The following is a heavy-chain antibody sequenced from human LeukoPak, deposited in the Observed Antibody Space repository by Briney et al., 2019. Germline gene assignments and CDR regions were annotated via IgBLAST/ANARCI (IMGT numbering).Heavy chain of an antibody. CDR3: ASSGWYLSSFN. V-gene: IGHV4-34*01. CDR2: IYYSGST. J-gene: IGHJ4*02. D-gene: IGHD6-19*01. Sequence: PSETLSLTCAVYGGSFSGYYWSWIRQPPGKGLEWIGSIYYSGSTYYNPSLKSRVTISVDTSKNQFSLKLSSVTAADTAVYYCASSGWYLSSFNWGQGTLVTVSS. CDR1: GGSFSGYY.